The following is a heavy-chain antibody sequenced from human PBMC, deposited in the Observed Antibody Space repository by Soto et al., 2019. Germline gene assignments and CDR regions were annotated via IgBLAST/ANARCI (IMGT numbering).Heavy chain of an antibody. CDR1: GYSFTSYD. CDR2: LNPNSGDT. Sequence: QVQLVQSGAEVKKPGASVKVSCKASGYSFTSYDMNWVRQAPGQGLEWMGWLNPNSGDTGYAQKVQDRVTMTTDTSIRTPYMELSSLRSEDTAGSCWARVSFLAPVTGAETVDFWGQGTMVTVSS. V-gene: IGHV1-8*01. D-gene: IGHD2-21*02. J-gene: IGHJ3*01. CDR3: ARVSFLAPVTGAETVDF.